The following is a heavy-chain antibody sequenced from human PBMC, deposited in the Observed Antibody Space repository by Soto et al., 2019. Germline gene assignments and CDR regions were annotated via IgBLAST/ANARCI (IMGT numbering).Heavy chain of an antibody. CDR3: ARMPYTGINPPFDY. V-gene: IGHV4-59*01. Sequence: QVQLQESGPGLVKPSETLSLTCTVSGGSISRYYWSWLRQSPGMGLQMIGYVFYTGTTIYNPSLESRVTLSLDTSNHQFSLELTSVTAADTAVYYCARMPYTGINPPFDYWGRGILVTVSS. D-gene: IGHD1-26*01. J-gene: IGHJ4*02. CDR2: VFYTGTT. CDR1: GGSISRYY.